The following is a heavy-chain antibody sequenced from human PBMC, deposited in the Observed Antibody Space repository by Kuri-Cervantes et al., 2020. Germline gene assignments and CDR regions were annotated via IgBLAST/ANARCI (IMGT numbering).Heavy chain of an antibody. CDR2: IYYSGIT. Sequence: SELLSFTVTVFGGPISSYYWNGFRQPPGKGLDGIGYIYYSGITNYNPSLKSPVTISVDTSQNQFSLKLSSVTAADTAVYYCARVQRGSGWYYFDYWGQGTLVTVSS. V-gene: IGHV4-59*13. CDR1: GGPISSYY. D-gene: IGHD6-19*01. J-gene: IGHJ4*02. CDR3: ARVQRGSGWYYFDY.